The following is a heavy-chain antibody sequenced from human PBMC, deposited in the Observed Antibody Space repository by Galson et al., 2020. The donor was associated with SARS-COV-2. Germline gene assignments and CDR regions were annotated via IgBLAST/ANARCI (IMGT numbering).Heavy chain of an antibody. CDR2: ISSSGSTI. CDR1: GFTFSDYY. Sequence: GESLKISCAASGFTFSDYYMSWIRQAPGKGLEWVLYISSSGSTIYYADSVKGRFTISRDNAKNSLYLQMNSLRAEDTAVYYCARDWALGPGYYGSVPPVGYWGQGTLVTVSS. V-gene: IGHV3-11*01. J-gene: IGHJ4*02. CDR3: ARDWALGPGYYGSVPPVGY. D-gene: IGHD3-10*01.